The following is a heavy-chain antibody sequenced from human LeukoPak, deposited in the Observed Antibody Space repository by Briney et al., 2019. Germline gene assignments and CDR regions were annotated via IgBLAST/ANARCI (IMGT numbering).Heavy chain of an antibody. Sequence: SETLSLTCAVYGGSFSGYYWSWIRQPPGKGLEWIGEINHSGSTNYNPSLKSRVTISVDTSNNQCSLKLSSVTAADTVVYYCARRFRGVTMVRGPLGWFDPWGQGTLVTVSS. CDR2: INHSGST. D-gene: IGHD3-10*01. V-gene: IGHV4-34*01. J-gene: IGHJ5*02. CDR1: GGSFSGYY. CDR3: ARRFRGVTMVRGPLGWFDP.